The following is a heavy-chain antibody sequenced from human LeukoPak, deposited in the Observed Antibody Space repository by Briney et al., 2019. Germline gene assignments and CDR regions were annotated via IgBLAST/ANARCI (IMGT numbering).Heavy chain of an antibody. D-gene: IGHD3-22*01. CDR1: GYTFTSYG. V-gene: IGHV1-18*01. CDR3: ARGLSSVFAYYYDSSGYYPFDY. CDR2: ISAYNGNT. Sequence: GSSVKVSCKASGYTFTSYGISWVRQAPGQGLEWMGWISAYNGNTNYAQKLQGRVTMTTDTSTSTAYMELRSLRSDDTAVYYCARGLSSVFAYYYDSSGYYPFDYWGQETLVTVSS. J-gene: IGHJ4*02.